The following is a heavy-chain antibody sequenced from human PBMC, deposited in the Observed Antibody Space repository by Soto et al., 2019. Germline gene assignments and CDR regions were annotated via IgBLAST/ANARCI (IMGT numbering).Heavy chain of an antibody. V-gene: IGHV1-8*01. D-gene: IGHD3-10*01. CDR1: GYTFTSYD. CDR2: MNPNSGNT. Sequence: ASVKVSCKASGYTFTSYDINWVRQATGQGLEYLGWMNPNSGNTAYVQKFQGRVTMTWDTSITTAYMELSSLRSEDTAIYYCTREGSAPYYYYGMDAWGQGTTVTVSS. J-gene: IGHJ6*02. CDR3: TREGSAPYYYYGMDA.